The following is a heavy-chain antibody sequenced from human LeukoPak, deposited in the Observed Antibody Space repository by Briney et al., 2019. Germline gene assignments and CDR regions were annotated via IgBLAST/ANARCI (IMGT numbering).Heavy chain of an antibody. Sequence: SVKVSCKASGDTFSSYAISWVRQAPGQGLEWMGGIIPIFGTANYAQKFQGRVTITADESTSTAYMELSSLRSEDTAVYYCARGRMAGTYVFGYWGQGTLVTVSS. CDR3: ARGRMAGTYVFGY. CDR1: GDTFSSYA. CDR2: IIPIFGTA. J-gene: IGHJ4*02. V-gene: IGHV1-69*13. D-gene: IGHD6-19*01.